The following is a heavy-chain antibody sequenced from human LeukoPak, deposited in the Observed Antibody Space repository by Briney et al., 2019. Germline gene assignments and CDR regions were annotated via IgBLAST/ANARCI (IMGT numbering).Heavy chain of an antibody. V-gene: IGHV1-2*02. J-gene: IGHJ4*02. CDR1: GYTFTGYY. D-gene: IGHD1-26*01. Sequence: ASVKVSCKASGYTFTGYYMHWVRQAPGQGLEWMGWINPNSGGTNYAQKFQGRVTMTRDTSISTVYMELSSLRSEDTAVYYCARGFSAHVWEDYWGQGTLVTVSS. CDR2: INPNSGGT. CDR3: ARGFSAHVWEDY.